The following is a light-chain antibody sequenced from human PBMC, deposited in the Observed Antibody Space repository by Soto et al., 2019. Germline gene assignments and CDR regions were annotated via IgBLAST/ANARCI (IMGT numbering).Light chain of an antibody. Sequence: EKVMTQSPATLSVSPGERATLSCRASQSVSSNLAWYQQKPGQAPRLLIYGASTSATGIPARCSGSGSGTEFTLTVSSLQAEDFAVYYCQQYNNWPPYTFGQGTKLDIK. J-gene: IGKJ2*01. V-gene: IGKV3-15*01. CDR3: QQYNNWPPYT. CDR2: GAS. CDR1: QSVSSN.